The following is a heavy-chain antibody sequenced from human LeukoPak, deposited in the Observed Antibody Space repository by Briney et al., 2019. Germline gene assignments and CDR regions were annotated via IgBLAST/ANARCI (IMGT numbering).Heavy chain of an antibody. CDR3: AKDGTGTTWGGVDY. Sequence: GGSLRLSCAASGFTFGSYGMHWVRQAPGKGLEWVAVISYDGSNKYYADSVKGRFTISRDNSKNTLYLQMNSLRAEVPAVYYCAKDGTGTTWGGVDYWGQGTLVTVSS. V-gene: IGHV3-30*18. J-gene: IGHJ4*02. CDR2: ISYDGSNK. CDR1: GFTFGSYG. D-gene: IGHD1-1*01.